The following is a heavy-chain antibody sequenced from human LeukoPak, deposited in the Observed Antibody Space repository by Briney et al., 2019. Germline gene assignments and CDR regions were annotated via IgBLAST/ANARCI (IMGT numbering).Heavy chain of an antibody. CDR2: NYDSGST. CDR3: ARPGGAGAFDI. V-gene: IGHV4-59*08. CDR1: GGFISSYY. J-gene: IGHJ3*02. Sequence: SETLSLTCTVCGGFISSYYWSWLRQPPGKGLEWMGHNYDSGSTNYNPSLKSRVTISGDTSKNQFSLKLSSVTAADAAVYYCARPGGAGAFDIWGQGAMVTVSS. D-gene: IGHD6-19*01.